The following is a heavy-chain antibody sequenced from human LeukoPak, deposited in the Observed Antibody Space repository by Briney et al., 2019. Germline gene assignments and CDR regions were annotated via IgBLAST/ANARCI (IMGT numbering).Heavy chain of an antibody. V-gene: IGHV1-8*01. CDR3: ARGRLNGNVDF. Sequence: ASVKVSCKTSGYTLTGYDINWVRQAAGQGFEWMGWMHPNSGDTGYAHNLQGRITITRDSSTATVFMELSSLRSEDTAMYYCARGRLNGNVDFWGQGTLVTVSS. J-gene: IGHJ4*02. D-gene: IGHD1-20*01. CDR2: MHPNSGDT. CDR1: GYTLTGYD.